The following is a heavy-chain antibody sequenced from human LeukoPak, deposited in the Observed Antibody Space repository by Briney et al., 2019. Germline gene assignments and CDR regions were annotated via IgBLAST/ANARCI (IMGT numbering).Heavy chain of an antibody. CDR3: ARDKAPGYSSSWYFLGYFDL. CDR2: ISSSSSYI. J-gene: IGHJ2*01. Sequence: GGSLRLSCAASGFTFTSLWMSWVRQAPGKGLEWVSSISSSSSYIYYADSVKGRFTISRDNAKTSLYLQMNSLRAEDTAVYYCARDKAPGYSSSWYFLGYFDLWGRGTLVTVSS. V-gene: IGHV3-21*01. D-gene: IGHD6-13*01. CDR1: GFTFTSLW.